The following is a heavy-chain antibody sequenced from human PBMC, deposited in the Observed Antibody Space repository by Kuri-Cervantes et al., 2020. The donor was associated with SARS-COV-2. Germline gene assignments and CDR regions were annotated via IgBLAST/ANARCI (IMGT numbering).Heavy chain of an antibody. CDR3: XSFFXXEYAFDI. D-gene: IGHD3-3*01. CDR2: IXXDGSEK. CDR1: GXPFSSYA. V-gene: IGHV3-7*01. J-gene: IGHJ3*02. Sequence: GGSLRXXXAXSGXPFSSYAMSWVRXXXGKXXEWVXXIXXDGSEKXYVXSVKXXFTISRXNAKXSLXXXMNSXXAEDXXXYYCXSFFXXEYAFDIWGQGTMVTVSS.